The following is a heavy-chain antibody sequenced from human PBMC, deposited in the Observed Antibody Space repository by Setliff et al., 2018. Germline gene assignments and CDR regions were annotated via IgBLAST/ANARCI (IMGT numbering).Heavy chain of an antibody. CDR3: ARPGGSGSYGPPYYYGMDV. CDR1: GGTFSSYA. CDR2: IIPILGIA. D-gene: IGHD3-10*01. V-gene: IGHV1-69*10. J-gene: IGHJ6*02. Sequence: ASVKVSCKASGGTFSSYAISWVRQAPGQGLEWMGGIIPILGIANYAQKFQGRVTITTDESTSTAYMELSSLRSEDTAVYYCARPGGSGSYGPPYYYGMDVWGQGTTVTVSS.